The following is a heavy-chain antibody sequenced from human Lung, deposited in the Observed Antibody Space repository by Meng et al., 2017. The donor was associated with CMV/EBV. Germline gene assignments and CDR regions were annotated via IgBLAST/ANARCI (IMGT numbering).Heavy chain of an antibody. CDR2: FYLDDDK. CDR1: GFSLSISGVG. Sequence: TLKESGPTQGKTTQIPTRTCTFSGFSLSISGVGGCWIRQPPGNALEGLGLFYLDDDKRYSPSLKSRLTITKDTSKNQVVLTMTNMDPVDTATYYCTHRPMTSAYYFFDYWGQGTLVTVSS. J-gene: IGHJ4*02. D-gene: IGHD3-22*01. CDR3: THRPMTSAYYFFDY. V-gene: IGHV2-5*02.